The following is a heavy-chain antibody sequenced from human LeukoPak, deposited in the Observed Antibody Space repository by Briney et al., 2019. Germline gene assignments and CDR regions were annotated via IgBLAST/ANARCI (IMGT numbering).Heavy chain of an antibody. J-gene: IGHJ4*02. V-gene: IGHV4-59*01. CDR2: IYYSGST. D-gene: IGHD3-10*01. Sequence: PSETLSLTCTVSGGSISSYCWSWIRQPPGKGLEWIGYIYYSGSTNYNPSLKSRVTISVDTSKNQFSLKLSSVTAADTAVYYCASSLWFGELFKNWGQGTLVTVSS. CDR1: GGSISSYC. CDR3: ASSLWFGELFKN.